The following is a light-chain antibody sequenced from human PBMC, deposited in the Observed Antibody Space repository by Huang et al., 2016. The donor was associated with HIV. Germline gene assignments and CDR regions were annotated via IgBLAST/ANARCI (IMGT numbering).Light chain of an antibody. CDR3: QQYDNLLT. Sequence: DIQMTQSPSSLSASVGDRVTITCQASQDISNYLNWYQQKPGKAPKLLIYDASNLETGVQSRFSGSGSGTDFNFTISSLQPEDIATYYCQQYDNLLTFGPGTKVDIK. J-gene: IGKJ3*01. V-gene: IGKV1-33*01. CDR2: DAS. CDR1: QDISNY.